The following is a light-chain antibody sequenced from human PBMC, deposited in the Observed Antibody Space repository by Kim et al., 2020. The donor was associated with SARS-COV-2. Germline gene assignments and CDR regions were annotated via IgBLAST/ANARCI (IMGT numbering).Light chain of an antibody. CDR3: QSADSSGSSI. CDR2: KDN. Sequence: VSPGQTARITCSGDALAKQYAYWYQKKPGQAPVLVIHKDNERPSGIPERFSGSTSGTRVTLTISGVQAEDEADYYCQSADSSGSSIFGTGTKVTVL. V-gene: IGLV3-25*03. CDR1: ALAKQY. J-gene: IGLJ1*01.